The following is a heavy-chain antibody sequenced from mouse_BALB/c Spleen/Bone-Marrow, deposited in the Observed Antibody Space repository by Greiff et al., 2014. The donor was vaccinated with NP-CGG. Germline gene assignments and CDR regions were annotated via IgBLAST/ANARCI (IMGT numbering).Heavy chain of an antibody. CDR2: IDPGSGYT. J-gene: IGHJ2*01. CDR3: ARGDY. V-gene: IGHV1-4*01. CDR1: GYTFDRYT. Sequence: QVQLQQPGAELARPGASVKMSCKASGYTFDRYTMHWVKQRPGQGLEWIGYIDPGSGYTKYSQKFKDKATLTADKSSTTAYMQRSSPTAEASVFYYCARGDYWGQGATLTVSS.